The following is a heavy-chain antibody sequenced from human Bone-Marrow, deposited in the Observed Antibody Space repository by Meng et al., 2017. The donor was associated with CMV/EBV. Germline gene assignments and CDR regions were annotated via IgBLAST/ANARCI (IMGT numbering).Heavy chain of an antibody. CDR2: IWYDGSNK. Sequence: GESLKISCAASGFTFSSYGMHWVRQAPGKGPEWVAVIWYDGSNKYYADSVKGRFTISRDNSKNTLYLQMNSLRAEDTAVYYCAKGMAAADYFDYWGQGTLVTVSS. V-gene: IGHV3-33*06. J-gene: IGHJ4*02. CDR1: GFTFSSYG. D-gene: IGHD6-13*01. CDR3: AKGMAAADYFDY.